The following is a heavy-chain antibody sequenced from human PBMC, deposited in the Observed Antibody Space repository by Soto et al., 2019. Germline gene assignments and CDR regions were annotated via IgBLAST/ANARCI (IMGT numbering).Heavy chain of an antibody. CDR3: AHVRYFDYGYYYYGMDV. D-gene: IGHD3-9*01. V-gene: IGHV2-5*02. Sequence: SGPTLVNPTQTLTLTCTFSGFSLSTSGVGVGWIRQPPGKALEWLALIYWDDDKRYSPSLKSRLTITKDTSKNQVVLTRTNMDPVDTTTYYCAHVRYFDYGYYYYGMDVWGQGTTVTVSS. J-gene: IGHJ6*02. CDR1: GFSLSTSGVG. CDR2: IYWDDDK.